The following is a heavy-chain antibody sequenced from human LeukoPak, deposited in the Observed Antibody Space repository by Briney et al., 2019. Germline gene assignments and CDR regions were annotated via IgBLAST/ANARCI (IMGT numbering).Heavy chain of an antibody. D-gene: IGHD4-23*01. CDR3: ARESATVGYAFDI. V-gene: IGHV3-7*01. J-gene: IGHJ3*02. Sequence: GGSLRLSCAASGFTFSSYWMSWVRQAPGKGLEWVANIKQDGSEKYYVDSVKGRFTISRDNAKNSLYLQMNSLRAEDTAVYYCARESATVGYAFDIWGQGTMVTVSS. CDR2: IKQDGSEK. CDR1: GFTFSSYW.